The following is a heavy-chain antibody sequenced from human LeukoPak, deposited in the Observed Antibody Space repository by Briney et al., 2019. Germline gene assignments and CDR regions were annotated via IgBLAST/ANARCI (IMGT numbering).Heavy chain of an antibody. V-gene: IGHV4-39*07. J-gene: IGHJ4*02. Sequence: SETLSLTCNVSGGFIYRSSYYWGWFRQPPGKGLEWIGSVGYSGSSYHNPSLKSRVTISVDTSKNRFSLNLSSVTAADTAVYYCARGIPAARPFYFDYWGQGTLVTVSS. D-gene: IGHD2-2*01. CDR1: GGFIYRSSYY. CDR2: VGYSGSS. CDR3: ARGIPAARPFYFDY.